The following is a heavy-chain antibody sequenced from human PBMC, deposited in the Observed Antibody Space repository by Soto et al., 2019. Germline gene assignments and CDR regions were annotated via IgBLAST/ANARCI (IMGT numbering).Heavy chain of an antibody. Sequence: QLQLRESGPGLVQPAQTLSLTCTVAGGSITGGFSYWTWVRQHPGKGLEWVGHTYYSGTAYYNPSLKSRVDISVDPSQNRFSLKLSSVTAADTAMYFCARSLPGGTIFYMDIWGEGTTVTVSS. CDR1: GGSITGGFSY. V-gene: IGHV4-31*03. CDR2: TYYSGTA. CDR3: ARSLPGGTIFYMDI. J-gene: IGHJ6*03. D-gene: IGHD1-26*01.